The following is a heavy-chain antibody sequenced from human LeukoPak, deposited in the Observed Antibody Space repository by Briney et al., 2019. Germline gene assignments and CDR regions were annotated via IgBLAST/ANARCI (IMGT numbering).Heavy chain of an antibody. J-gene: IGHJ3*01. V-gene: IGHV3-21*01. D-gene: IGHD3-22*01. CDR2: ISSSSSYI. CDR1: GFTFSSYS. Sequence: PGGSLRLSCVASGFTFSSYSMNWVRQAPGKGLEWVSSISSSSSYIYYADSVKGRFTISRDNAKNSLYLQMNSLRAEDTAVYYCARTVYYYESTSYFSDAFDVWGQGTMTVSS. CDR3: ARTVYYYESTSYFSDAFDV.